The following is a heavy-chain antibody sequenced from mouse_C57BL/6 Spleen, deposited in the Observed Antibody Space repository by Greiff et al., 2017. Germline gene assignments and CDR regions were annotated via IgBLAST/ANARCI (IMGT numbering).Heavy chain of an antibody. CDR1: GYTFPSYD. CDR3: ARGDYYGSNAWFAY. Sequence: VKLMESGPELVKPGASVKLSCKASGYTFPSYDINWVKQRPGQGLEWIGWIYPRDGSTKYNEKFKGKATLTVDTSSSTAYMELHSLTSEDSAVYFCARGDYYGSNAWFAYWGQGTLVTVSA. V-gene: IGHV1-85*01. CDR2: IYPRDGST. J-gene: IGHJ3*01. D-gene: IGHD1-1*01.